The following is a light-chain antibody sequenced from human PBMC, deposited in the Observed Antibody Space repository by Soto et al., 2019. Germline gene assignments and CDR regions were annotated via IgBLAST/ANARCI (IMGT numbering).Light chain of an antibody. CDR1: ETVSNN. CDR2: GAS. Sequence: EIVITQSPSTLSVSPGESATLSCRASETVSNNLAWYQQRPGQAPRLLIYGASTRAAAIPARFSGSGSGTEFTLTISSLQSEDFAVYYCQQYDDWPETFGQGTKVDIK. CDR3: QQYDDWPET. J-gene: IGKJ1*01. V-gene: IGKV3-15*01.